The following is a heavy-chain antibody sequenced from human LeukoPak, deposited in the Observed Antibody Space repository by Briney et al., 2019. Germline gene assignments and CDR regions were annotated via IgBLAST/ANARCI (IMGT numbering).Heavy chain of an antibody. D-gene: IGHD2-2*01. J-gene: IGHJ4*02. CDR1: GYTFTNYA. Sequence: ASVKVSCKASGYTFTNYAMNWVRQAPGQGLEWMGIINPSGGSTSYAQKFQGRVTMTRDTSTSTVYMELSSLRSEDTAVYYCARGYPAMSLGYWGQGTLVTVSS. V-gene: IGHV1-46*01. CDR2: INPSGGST. CDR3: ARGYPAMSLGY.